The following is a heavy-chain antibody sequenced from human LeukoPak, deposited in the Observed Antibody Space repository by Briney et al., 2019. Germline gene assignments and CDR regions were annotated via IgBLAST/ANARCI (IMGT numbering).Heavy chain of an antibody. V-gene: IGHV1-8*01. J-gene: IGHJ6*02. Sequence: GASVKVSCKASGYTFTSYDINWVRQATGQGVEWMGWMNPNSGNTGFAQKFQGRVTMTRNSSISTAYMALRILSSEDTAVYYCARAHLTYYYGSGTYYYFFGLDVWGPGTTVTVSS. CDR1: GYTFTSYD. CDR3: ARAHLTYYYGSGTYYYFFGLDV. D-gene: IGHD3-10*01. CDR2: MNPNSGNT.